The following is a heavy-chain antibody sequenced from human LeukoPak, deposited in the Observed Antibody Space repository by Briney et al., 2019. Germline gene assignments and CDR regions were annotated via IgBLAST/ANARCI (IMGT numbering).Heavy chain of an antibody. CDR2: ISAYNGNT. J-gene: IGHJ4*02. CDR1: GYTFTSYG. D-gene: IGHD2-15*01. Sequence: ASVKVSCKASGYTFTSYGISWVRQAPGQGLGWMGWISAYNGNTNYAQKLQGRVTMTTDTSTSTAYMELRSLRSDDTAVYYCARDSYPYCSGGSCYQYYFDYWGQGTLVTVSS. V-gene: IGHV1-18*01. CDR3: ARDSYPYCSGGSCYQYYFDY.